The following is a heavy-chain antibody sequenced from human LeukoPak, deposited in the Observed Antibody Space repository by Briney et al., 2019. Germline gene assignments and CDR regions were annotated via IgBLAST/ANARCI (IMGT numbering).Heavy chain of an antibody. CDR3: ARDVYDILTGYYGNYYYYGMDV. J-gene: IGHJ6*04. CDR1: GYTFTSYG. V-gene: IGHV1-18*04. CDR2: ISAYNGNT. Sequence: GASVKVSCKASGYTFTSYGISWVRQAPGQGLEWMGWISAYNGNTNYAQKLQGRVTMTTDTSTSTAYMELRSLRSDDTAVYYCARDVYDILTGYYGNYYYYGMDVWGKGTTVTVSS. D-gene: IGHD3-9*01.